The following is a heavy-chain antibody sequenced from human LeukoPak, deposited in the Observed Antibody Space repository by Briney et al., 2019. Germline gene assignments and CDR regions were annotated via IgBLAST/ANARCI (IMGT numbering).Heavy chain of an antibody. J-gene: IGHJ4*02. CDR1: GLIVSSNY. V-gene: IGHV3-53*01. CDR3: AIEWLGLDY. D-gene: IGHD6-19*01. CDR2: IYSGGST. Sequence: GGSLRLSCAASGLIVSSNYMSWVRQAPGKGLEWVSVIYSGGSTYYADSVKGRFTISRDNSKNTLYLQMNSLRAEDTAVYYCAIEWLGLDYWGQGTLVTVSS.